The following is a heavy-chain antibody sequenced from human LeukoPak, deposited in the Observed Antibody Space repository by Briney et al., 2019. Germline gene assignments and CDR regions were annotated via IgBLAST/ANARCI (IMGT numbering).Heavy chain of an antibody. CDR3: ASSEYYDSSGPPLPLDY. CDR1: GYTFTSYG. Sequence: ASVKVSCKASGYTFTSYGISWVRQAPGQGLEWMGWISAYNGNTNYAQKLQGRVTMTTDTSTSTAYMELRSLRSDDTAVYYCASSEYYDSSGPPLPLDYWGQGTLVTVSS. D-gene: IGHD3-22*01. V-gene: IGHV1-18*01. J-gene: IGHJ4*02. CDR2: ISAYNGNT.